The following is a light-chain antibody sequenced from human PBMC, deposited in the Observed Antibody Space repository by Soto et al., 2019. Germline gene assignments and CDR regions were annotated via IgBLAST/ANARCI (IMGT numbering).Light chain of an antibody. CDR3: QQSYSGPLT. V-gene: IGKV1-39*01. Sequence: DIQMTQSPSSVSASVGDRVTITCRASQSISSYLNWYQQKPGKAPKLLIYAASSLQSGVPSRFSGIGSGTDFTLSIRSLQPEDFATYYCQQSYSGPLTFGGGTKV. CDR1: QSISSY. J-gene: IGKJ4*01. CDR2: AAS.